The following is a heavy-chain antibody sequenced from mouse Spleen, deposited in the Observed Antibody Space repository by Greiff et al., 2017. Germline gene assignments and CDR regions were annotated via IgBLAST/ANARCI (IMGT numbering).Heavy chain of an antibody. D-gene: IGHD1-1*01. CDR1: GFTFSSYT. V-gene: IGHV5-9*04. Sequence: EVQLVESGGGLVKPGGSLKLSCAASGFTFSSYTMCWVRQTPAKRLEWVATISSGGGNTYYPDSVKGRFTISKDNARNTLYLQMSSLRSEDTAMYYCARLYYYDGPCFDYWGQGTTLTVSS. J-gene: IGHJ2*01. CDR3: ARLYYYDGPCFDY. CDR2: ISSGGGNT.